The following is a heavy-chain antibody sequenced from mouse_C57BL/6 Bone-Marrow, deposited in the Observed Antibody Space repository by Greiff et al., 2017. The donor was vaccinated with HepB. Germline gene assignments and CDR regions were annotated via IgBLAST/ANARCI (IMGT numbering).Heavy chain of an antibody. CDR3: AREEDYYGQRGLYWYFDV. Sequence: QVQLKESGAELVKPGASVKISCKASGYAFSSYWMNWVKQRPGKGLEWIGQIYPGDGDTNYNGKFKGKATLTADKSSSTAYMQLSSLTSEDSAVYFCAREEDYYGQRGLYWYFDVWGTGTTVTVSS. J-gene: IGHJ1*03. CDR1: GYAFSSYW. V-gene: IGHV1-80*01. D-gene: IGHD1-2*01. CDR2: IYPGDGDT.